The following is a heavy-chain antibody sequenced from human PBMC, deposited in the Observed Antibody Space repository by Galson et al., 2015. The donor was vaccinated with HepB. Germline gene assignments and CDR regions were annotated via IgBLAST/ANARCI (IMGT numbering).Heavy chain of an antibody. V-gene: IGHV3-49*04. CDR3: TRGRPTPVADFWSGYPFDY. J-gene: IGHJ4*02. Sequence: SLRLSCAASGFTFSSHAMSWVRQAPGKGLEWVGFIRSKAYGGTTEYAASVKGRFPISRDDSKSIAYLQMNSLKTEDTAVYYCTRGRPTPVADFWSGYPFDYWGQGTLVTVSS. D-gene: IGHD3-3*01. CDR1: GFTFSSHA. CDR2: IRSKAYGGTT.